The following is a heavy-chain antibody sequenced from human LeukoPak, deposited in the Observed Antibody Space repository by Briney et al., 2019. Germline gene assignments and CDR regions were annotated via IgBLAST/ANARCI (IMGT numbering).Heavy chain of an antibody. J-gene: IGHJ4*02. CDR2: ISSNGGST. CDR3: ARADSGSYYY. CDR1: GFTFSSYA. D-gene: IGHD1-26*01. Sequence: GGPLRLSCAASGFTFSSYAMHWVRQAPGKGLEYVSAISSNGGSTYYANSVKGRFTISRDNSKNTLYLQMGSLRAEDMAVYYCARADSGSYYYWGQGTLVTVSS. V-gene: IGHV3-64*01.